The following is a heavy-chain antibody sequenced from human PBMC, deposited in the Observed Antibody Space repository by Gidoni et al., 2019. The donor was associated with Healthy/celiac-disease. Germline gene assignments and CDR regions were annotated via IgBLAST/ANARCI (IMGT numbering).Heavy chain of an antibody. D-gene: IGHD3-22*01. J-gene: IGHJ4*02. CDR1: GFTFSSYW. CDR3: ARDSYEGRPPFSY. CDR2: IKQDGSEK. Sequence: EVQLVESGGGLVQPGGSLSLSCAASGFTFSSYWMSWVRQAPGKGLEWVANIKQDGSEKYYVDSVKGRFTISRDNAKNSLYLQMNSLRAEDTAVYYCARDSYEGRPPFSYWGQGTLVTVSS. V-gene: IGHV3-7*01.